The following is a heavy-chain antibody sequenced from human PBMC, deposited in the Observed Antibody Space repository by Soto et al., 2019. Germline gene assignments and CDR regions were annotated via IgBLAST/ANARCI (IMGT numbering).Heavy chain of an antibody. J-gene: IGHJ4*02. CDR3: ATQLSGDLDF. V-gene: IGHV1-69*13. Sequence: QVQLVQSGAEVRKPGSSVKVSCVASGGTFSTSAMNWVRQAPGQGLEWVGGIIPVFGTPTYAQSLQGRVTITVDVSTTTAYMELTRLRPEDTAVYYCATQLSGDLDFWGQGTLVLVSS. CDR1: GGTFSTSA. D-gene: IGHD7-27*01. CDR2: IIPVFGTP.